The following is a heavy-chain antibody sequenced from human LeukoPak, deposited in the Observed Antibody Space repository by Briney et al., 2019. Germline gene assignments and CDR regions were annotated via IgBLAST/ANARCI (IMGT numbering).Heavy chain of an antibody. CDR3: AKDKLRYFDWLSTLFDY. CDR2: IRYDGNTK. V-gene: IGHV3-30*02. D-gene: IGHD3-9*01. Sequence: PGGSLRLSCTAPRFSFSNYGMHWVRQAPGKGLEWVAFIRYDGNTKYYADSVKGRFTISRDNSKNTLYLQMNSLRAEDTAVYYCAKDKLRYFDWLSTLFDYWGQGTLVTVSS. J-gene: IGHJ4*02. CDR1: RFSFSNYG.